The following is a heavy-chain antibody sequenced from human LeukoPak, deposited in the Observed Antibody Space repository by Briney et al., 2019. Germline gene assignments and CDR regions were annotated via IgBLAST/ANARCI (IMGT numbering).Heavy chain of an antibody. CDR1: GGSFSGYY. CDR2: INHSGSA. J-gene: IGHJ3*01. V-gene: IGHV4-34*01. CDR3: ARPSPPLVT. Sequence: PSETLSLTCAVYGGSFSGYYWNWIRQPPGKGPEWIGEINHSGSANYNPSLKSRVTISVDTSKNQFSLKLSSVTAADTAVYYCARPSPPLVTWGQGTMVTVSS. D-gene: IGHD2-15*01.